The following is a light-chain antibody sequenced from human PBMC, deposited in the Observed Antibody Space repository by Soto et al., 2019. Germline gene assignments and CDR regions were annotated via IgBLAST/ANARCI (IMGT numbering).Light chain of an antibody. CDR1: QTIRGL. CDR2: DTS. Sequence: EIVLTQSPATLSLSPGERATLSCRTSQTIRGLLNWYQQRPGQAPRLLIYDTSNRATDIPARFSGSGSGTDFILTISSLDPEDFGVYFCQQRYNWPITFGQGTRLDIK. V-gene: IGKV3-11*01. CDR3: QQRYNWPIT. J-gene: IGKJ5*01.